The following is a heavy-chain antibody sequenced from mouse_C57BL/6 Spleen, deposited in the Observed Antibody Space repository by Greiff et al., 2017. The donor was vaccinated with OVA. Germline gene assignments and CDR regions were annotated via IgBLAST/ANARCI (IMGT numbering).Heavy chain of an antibody. V-gene: IGHV3-6*01. Sequence: EVKLEESGPGLVKPSQSLSLTCSVTGYSITSGYYWNWIRQFPGNKLEWMGYISYDGSNNYNPSLKNRISITRDTSKNQFFLKLNSVTTEDTATYYGARGGYGSIPFAYWGQGTLVTVSA. CDR1: GYSITSGYY. D-gene: IGHD1-1*01. CDR3: ARGGYGSIPFAY. J-gene: IGHJ3*01. CDR2: ISYDGSN.